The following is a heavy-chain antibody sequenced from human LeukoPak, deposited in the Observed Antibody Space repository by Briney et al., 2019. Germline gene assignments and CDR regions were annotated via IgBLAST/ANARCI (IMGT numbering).Heavy chain of an antibody. CDR2: ISGSGGST. CDR3: AKDPEYYYYGMDV. V-gene: IGHV3-23*01. Sequence: GGSLRLSCAASRFTFSSYAMSWVGQAPGKGLEWVSAISGSGGSTYYADSVKGRFTISRDNSKNTLYLQMNSLRAEDTAVYYCAKDPEYYYYGMDVWGQGPTVTVSS. CDR1: RFTFSSYA. J-gene: IGHJ6*02.